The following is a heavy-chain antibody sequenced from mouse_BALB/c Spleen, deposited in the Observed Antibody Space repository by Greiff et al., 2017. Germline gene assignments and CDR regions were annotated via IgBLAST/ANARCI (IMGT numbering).Heavy chain of an antibody. V-gene: IGHV1-5*01. Sequence: VQLKQSGTVLARPGASVKMSCKASGYTFTSYWMHWVKQRPGQGLEWIGAIYPGNSDTSYNQKFKGKAKLTAVTSTSTAYMELSSLTNEDSAVYYCTRFITTVDAMDYWGQGTSVTVSS. J-gene: IGHJ4*01. CDR2: IYPGNSDT. D-gene: IGHD1-1*01. CDR1: GYTFTSYW. CDR3: TRFITTVDAMDY.